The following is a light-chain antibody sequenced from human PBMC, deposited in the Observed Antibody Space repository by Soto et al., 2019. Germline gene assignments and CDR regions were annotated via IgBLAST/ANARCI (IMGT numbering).Light chain of an antibody. CDR1: QSVLYSSINKNY. Sequence: DIVMTQSPDSLAVSLGERATINCESSQSVLYSSINKNYLAWYQQKPGQPPKLLIYWASTREFGVPDRFSGSGSGTDFTLTISSLQAEDVAVYYCQQYYSTPHTFGGGTKVEIK. CDR2: WAS. J-gene: IGKJ4*01. CDR3: QQYYSTPHT. V-gene: IGKV4-1*01.